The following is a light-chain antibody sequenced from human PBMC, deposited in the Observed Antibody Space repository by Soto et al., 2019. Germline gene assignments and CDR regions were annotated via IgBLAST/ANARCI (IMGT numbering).Light chain of an antibody. J-gene: IGLJ3*02. Sequence: QSVLTQPPSVSGAPGQRVTISCTGSSSNIGAGHDVHWYQQLPGTAPKLLIYGNGNRPSGVPDRFSGSKSGTSASLAITGLQAEDEADYYCSSYTASGVFGGGTKLTVL. CDR2: GNG. V-gene: IGLV1-40*01. CDR1: SSNIGAGHD. CDR3: SSYTASGV.